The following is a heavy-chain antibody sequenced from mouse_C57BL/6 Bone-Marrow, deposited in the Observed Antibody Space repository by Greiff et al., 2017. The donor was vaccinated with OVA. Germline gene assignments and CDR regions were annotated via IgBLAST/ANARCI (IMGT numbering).Heavy chain of an antibody. CDR1: GFTIKDDY. V-gene: IGHV14-4*01. CDR2: IDPENGDT. D-gene: IGHD2-1*01. CDR3: TSYGNFDY. J-gene: IGHJ2*01. Sequence: VQLQQSGAELVRPGASVKLSCTASGFTIKDDYMHWVKQRPEQGLEWIGWIDPENGDTAYASKFQGKATITADTSSNTAYLQLSSLTSEDTAVYYCTSYGNFDYWGQGTTLTVSS.